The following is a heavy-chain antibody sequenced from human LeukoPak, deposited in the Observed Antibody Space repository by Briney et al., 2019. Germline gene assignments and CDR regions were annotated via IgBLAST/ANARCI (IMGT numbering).Heavy chain of an antibody. V-gene: IGHV1-2*02. D-gene: IGHD1-26*01. CDR1: GYTFTGYY. J-gene: IGHJ4*02. CDR3: ARVREIPSGSYSD. Sequence: ASVTVSCKASGYTFTGYYMHWVRQAPGQGLEWMGWINPNSGGTNYAQKFQGRVTMTRDTSISTAYMELSRLRSDDTAVYYCARVREIPSGSYSDWGQGTLVTVSS. CDR2: INPNSGGT.